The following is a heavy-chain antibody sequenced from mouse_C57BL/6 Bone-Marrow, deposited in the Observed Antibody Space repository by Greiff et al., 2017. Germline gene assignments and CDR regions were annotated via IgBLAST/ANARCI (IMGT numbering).Heavy chain of an antibody. V-gene: IGHV1-63*01. J-gene: IGHJ3*01. CDR3: ARDDYAWFAY. CDR2: IYPGGGYT. Sequence: VQLQQSGAELVRPGTSVKMSCKASGYTFTNYWIGWAKQRPGHGLEWIGDIYPGGGYTNYNEKFKGKATLTANKSSSTAYMQFSSMTSEDSAIYYCARDDYAWFAYWGQGTLVTVSA. D-gene: IGHD2-4*01. CDR1: GYTFTNYW.